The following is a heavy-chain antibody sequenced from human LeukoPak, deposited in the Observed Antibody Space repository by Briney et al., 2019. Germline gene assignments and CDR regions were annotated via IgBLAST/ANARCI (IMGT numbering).Heavy chain of an antibody. J-gene: IGHJ4*02. CDR1: GGSFSGYY. Sequence: PSETLSLTCAVYGGSFSGYYWSWIRQPPGKGLEWIGEINHSGSTNYNPSLKSRVTISVDTSKNQFSLKLSSVTAADTAVYYCARVRGTYYYDSSGPSPYYFDYWGQGTLFTVSS. CDR2: INHSGST. D-gene: IGHD3-22*01. V-gene: IGHV4-34*01. CDR3: ARVRGTYYYDSSGPSPYYFDY.